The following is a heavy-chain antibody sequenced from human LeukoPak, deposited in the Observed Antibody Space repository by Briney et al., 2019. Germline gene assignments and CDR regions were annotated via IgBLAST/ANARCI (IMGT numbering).Heavy chain of an antibody. V-gene: IGHV3-23*01. J-gene: IGHJ4*02. CDR3: AKDGNESDFWNGDLCHY. Sequence: GGPLRLSCAASGFIFSNYGMGWVRQAPGKGLEWVSGISGSGGRTYYVDSVKGGFTISRDNSKNTLDLQMNSLSAENTAVYYCAKDGNESDFWNGDLCHYWGQGTLVAVSS. CDR1: GFIFSNYG. CDR2: ISGSGGRT. D-gene: IGHD3-3*01.